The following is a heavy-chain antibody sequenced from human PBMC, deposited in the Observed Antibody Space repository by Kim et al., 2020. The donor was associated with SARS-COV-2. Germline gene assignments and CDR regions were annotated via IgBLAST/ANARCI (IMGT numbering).Heavy chain of an antibody. J-gene: IGHJ4*02. CDR1: GFTFSSNY. D-gene: IGHD2-2*01. Sequence: GGSLRLSCAASGFTFSSNYMSWVRQAPGKGLEWVSVIYSGGSTYYADSVKGRFTISRDNSKNTLYLQMNSLRAEDTAVYYCARDVLVVAAGTLQQEDFDYWGQGTLVTVSS. V-gene: IGHV3-66*01. CDR3: ARDVLVVAAGTLQQEDFDY. CDR2: IYSGGST.